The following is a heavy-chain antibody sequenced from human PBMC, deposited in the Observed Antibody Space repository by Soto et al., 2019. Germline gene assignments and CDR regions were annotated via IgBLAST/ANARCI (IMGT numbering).Heavy chain of an antibody. Sequence: QVQLVESGGGVVQPGRSLRLSCAASGFPFSAYCMHWVRQAPGKGLEWLAMIYYDGNNKYYAPSVEGRFTISSDNSKNTLYLQMNSLRGEDTVVYYCARVGGTVTSDYCGQGTLVIVTS. D-gene: IGHD4-17*01. J-gene: IGHJ4*02. CDR3: ARVGGTVTSDY. CDR1: GFPFSAYC. CDR2: IYYDGNNK. V-gene: IGHV3-33*01.